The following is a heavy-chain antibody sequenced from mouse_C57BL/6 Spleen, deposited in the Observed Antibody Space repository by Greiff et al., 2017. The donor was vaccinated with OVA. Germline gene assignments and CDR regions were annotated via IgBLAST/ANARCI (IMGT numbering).Heavy chain of an antibody. CDR1: GYSFTGYY. Sequence: VQLKESGPELVKPGASVKISCKASGYSFTGYYMNWVKQSPEKSLEWIGEINPSTGGTTYNQKFKAKATLTVDKSSSTAYMQLKSLTSEDSAVYYCARVDYYGSYYFDYWGQGTTLTVSS. CDR3: ARVDYYGSYYFDY. V-gene: IGHV1-42*01. D-gene: IGHD1-1*01. CDR2: INPSTGGT. J-gene: IGHJ2*01.